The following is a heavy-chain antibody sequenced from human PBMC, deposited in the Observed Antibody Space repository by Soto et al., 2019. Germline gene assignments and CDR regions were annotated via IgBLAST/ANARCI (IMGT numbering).Heavy chain of an antibody. CDR1: GGSFSGYY. CDR2: INHSGST. Sequence: QVQLQQWGAGLLKPSETLSLTCAVYGGSFSGYYWSWIRQPPGKGLEWIGEINHSGSTNYNPSLKGRVTLSXXTXKXXFSLKLSSVTAADTAVYYCARVGCRGGSCYRALGYWGQGTLVTVSS. J-gene: IGHJ4*02. D-gene: IGHD2-15*01. CDR3: ARVGCRGGSCYRALGY. V-gene: IGHV4-34*01.